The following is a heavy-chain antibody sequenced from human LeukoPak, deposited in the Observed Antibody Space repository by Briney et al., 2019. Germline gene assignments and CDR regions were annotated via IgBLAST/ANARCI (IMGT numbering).Heavy chain of an antibody. CDR2: ISYDGSNK. Sequence: GGSLRLSCAASGFTFSSYGMPWVRQAPGKGLEWVAVISYDGSNKYYADSVKGRFTISRDNSKNTLYLQMNSLRAEDTAVYHCAKDSTYYDFWSGYYAGPFDYWGQGTLVTVSS. V-gene: IGHV3-30*18. CDR3: AKDSTYYDFWSGYYAGPFDY. D-gene: IGHD3-3*01. CDR1: GFTFSSYG. J-gene: IGHJ4*02.